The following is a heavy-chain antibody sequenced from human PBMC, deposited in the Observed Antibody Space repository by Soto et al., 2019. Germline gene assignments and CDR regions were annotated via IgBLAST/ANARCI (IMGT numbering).Heavy chain of an antibody. Sequence: ASVKVSCKASGYTFTSYAMHWVRQAPGQRLEWMGWINAGNGNTKYSQKFQGRVTITRDTSPSTAYMELSSLRSEDTAVYYCARDRYGCYTWFYFDYWGQGSLVTVSS. J-gene: IGHJ4*02. D-gene: IGHD3-3*01. CDR3: ARDRYGCYTWFYFDY. CDR2: INAGNGNT. CDR1: GYTFTSYA. V-gene: IGHV1-3*01.